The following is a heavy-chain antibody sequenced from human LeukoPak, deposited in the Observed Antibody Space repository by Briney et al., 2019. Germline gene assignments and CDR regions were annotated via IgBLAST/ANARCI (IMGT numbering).Heavy chain of an antibody. CDR2: INHSGST. CDR1: GGSFSGYY. CDR3: ATIPLYSSSWYGGRDY. Sequence: SETLSLTCAVYGGSFSGYYWSWIRQPPGKGLEWIGEINHSGSTNYNPSLKSRVTISVDTSKNQFSLKLSSVTAADTAVYYCATIPLYSSSWYGGRDYWGQGTLVTVSS. D-gene: IGHD6-13*01. J-gene: IGHJ4*02. V-gene: IGHV4-34*01.